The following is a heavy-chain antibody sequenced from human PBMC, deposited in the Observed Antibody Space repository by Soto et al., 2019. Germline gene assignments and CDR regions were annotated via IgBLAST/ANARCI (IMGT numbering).Heavy chain of an antibody. CDR1: GFTFSSYA. CDR2: ISYDGSNK. V-gene: IGHV3-30-3*01. CDR3: ARLGVTVTTFLDY. D-gene: IGHD4-17*01. Sequence: ESVGGVVQPGRSLRLSCAASGFTFSSYAMHWVRQAPGKGLEWVAVISYDGSNKYYADSVKGRFTISRDNSKNTLYLQMNSLRAEETAVYYCARLGVTVTTFLDYWGQGTLVTVSS. J-gene: IGHJ4*02.